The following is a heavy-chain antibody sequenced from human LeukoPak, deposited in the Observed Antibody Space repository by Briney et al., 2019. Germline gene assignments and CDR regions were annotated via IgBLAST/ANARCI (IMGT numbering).Heavy chain of an antibody. J-gene: IGHJ3*02. CDR2: IYHSGST. CDR1: GGSISSGGYY. Sequence: PSETLSLTCTVSGGSISSGGYYWSWIRQPPGKGLEWIGYIYHSGSTYYNPSLKSRVTISVDRSKNQFSLKLSSVTAADTAVYYCARDGGYCSSTSCYGNAFDIWGQGTMVTVSS. CDR3: ARDGGYCSSTSCYGNAFDI. D-gene: IGHD2-2*03. V-gene: IGHV4-30-2*01.